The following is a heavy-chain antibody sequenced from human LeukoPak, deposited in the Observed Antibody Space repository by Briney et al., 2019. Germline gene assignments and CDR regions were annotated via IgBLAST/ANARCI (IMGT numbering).Heavy chain of an antibody. CDR2: INHSGST. J-gene: IGHJ6*03. CDR3: ARGTGTMVRGVIRSYYYMDV. CDR1: GGSFSGYY. Sequence: PSETLSLTCAVYGGSFSGYYWSWIRQPPGKGLEWIGEINHSGSTNYNPSLKSRVTISVDTPKNQFSLKLSSVTAADTAVYYCARGTGTMVRGVIRSYYYMDVWGKGTTVTVSS. V-gene: IGHV4-34*01. D-gene: IGHD3-10*01.